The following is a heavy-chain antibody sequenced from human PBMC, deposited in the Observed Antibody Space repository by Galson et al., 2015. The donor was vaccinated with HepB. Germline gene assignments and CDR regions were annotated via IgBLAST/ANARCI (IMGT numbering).Heavy chain of an antibody. Sequence: SVKVSCKASGYTFTTYAMHWVRQAPGQSLEWMGWINAGNGNTKYSQKFQGRVTITRDTSASTAYMELSSLRSEDTAVYYCARDESETTLYQETYTWFDPWGQGTLVTVSS. V-gene: IGHV1-3*01. CDR3: ARDESETTLYQETYTWFDP. CDR2: INAGNGNT. CDR1: GYTFTTYA. D-gene: IGHD2/OR15-2a*01. J-gene: IGHJ5*02.